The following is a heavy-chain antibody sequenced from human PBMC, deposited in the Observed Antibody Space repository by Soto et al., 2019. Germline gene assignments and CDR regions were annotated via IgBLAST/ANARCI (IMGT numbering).Heavy chain of an antibody. D-gene: IGHD6-6*01. CDR3: ARGGSIAGPQDNWFDP. J-gene: IGHJ5*02. CDR1: GYSFTSYW. V-gene: IGHV5-10-1*01. CDR2: IDPSDSYT. Sequence: PGESLKISCKGSGYSFTSYWISWVRQMPGKGLEWMGRIDPSDSYTNYSPSFQGHVTISADKSISTAYLQWSSLTASDTAMYYCARGGSIAGPQDNWFDPCGQGTRVSVSS.